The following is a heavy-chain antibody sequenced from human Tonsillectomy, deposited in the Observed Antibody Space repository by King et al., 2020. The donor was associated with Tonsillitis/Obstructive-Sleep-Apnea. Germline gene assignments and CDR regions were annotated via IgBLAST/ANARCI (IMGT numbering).Heavy chain of an antibody. V-gene: IGHV3-23*04. CDR2: IIGSGGSP. CDR1: GSIFTSNP. CDR3: ANSRGVTTAPIDY. Sequence: VQLVESGGGLVQPGGSLRLSCAASGSIFTSNPMNWVRKVPGKGREWVPGIIGSGGSPNSADSVKGRFAISRDNSKTTLYLQMNSLRAEDTAVYYCANSRGVTTAPIDYWGQGTLVTVSS. D-gene: IGHD3-10*01. J-gene: IGHJ4*02.